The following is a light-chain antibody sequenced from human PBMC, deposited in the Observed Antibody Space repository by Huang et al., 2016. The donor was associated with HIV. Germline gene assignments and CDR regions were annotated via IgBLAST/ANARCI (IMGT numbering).Light chain of an antibody. CDR2: GAS. Sequence: EIVLTQSPGTLSLSPGERATLSCRASQSVSNSYLAWYQQKLGQPPRLLIYGASSRATDIPDRFSGSGSGTDFTLTISRLEPEDFAVYYCQQYGTSPRTFGRGTKLEIK. CDR1: QSVSNSY. V-gene: IGKV3-20*01. J-gene: IGKJ2*01. CDR3: QQYGTSPRT.